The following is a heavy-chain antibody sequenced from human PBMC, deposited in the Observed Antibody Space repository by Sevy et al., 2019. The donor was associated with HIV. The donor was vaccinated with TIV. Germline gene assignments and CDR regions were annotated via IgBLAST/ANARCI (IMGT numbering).Heavy chain of an antibody. J-gene: IGHJ6*03. CDR1: GGSISSSSYY. CDR3: ARHLSSSAGINYYYYYMDV. V-gene: IGHV4-39*01. Sequence: SETLSLTCTVSGGSISSSSYYWGWIRQPPGKGLEWIGSIYYRGSTYYSPSLKSRVTISVDKSKIQFSLKLSSVTAADTAVYDCARHLSSSAGINYYYYYMDVWGKGTTVTVSS. CDR2: IYYRGST. D-gene: IGHD6-6*01.